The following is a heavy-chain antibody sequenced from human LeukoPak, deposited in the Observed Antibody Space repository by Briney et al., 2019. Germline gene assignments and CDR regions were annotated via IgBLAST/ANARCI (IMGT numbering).Heavy chain of an antibody. CDR3: AREGSAFDI. J-gene: IGHJ3*02. Sequence: PSETLSLTCTVSGYSISSGYYWGWIRQPPGKGLEWIGSIYHSGSTYYNPSLKSRVTTSVDTSKNQFSLKLSSVTAADTAVYYCAREGSAFDIWGQGTMVTVSS. V-gene: IGHV4-38-2*02. CDR2: IYHSGST. CDR1: GYSISSGYY.